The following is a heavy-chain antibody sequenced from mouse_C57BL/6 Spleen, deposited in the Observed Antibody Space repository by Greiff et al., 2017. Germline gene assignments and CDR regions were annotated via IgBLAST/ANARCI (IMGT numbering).Heavy chain of an antibody. V-gene: IGHV1-26*01. J-gene: IGHJ1*03. D-gene: IGHD3-3*01. CDR3: ARGVGHGYFDV. CDR2: INPNNGGT. Sequence: EVQLQQSGPELVKPGASVKISCKASGYTFTDYYMNWVKQSHGKSLEWIGDINPNNGGTSYNQKFKGKATLTVDKSSSTAYMELRSLTSEDSAVYYCARGVGHGYFDVWGTGTTVTVSS. CDR1: GYTFTDYY.